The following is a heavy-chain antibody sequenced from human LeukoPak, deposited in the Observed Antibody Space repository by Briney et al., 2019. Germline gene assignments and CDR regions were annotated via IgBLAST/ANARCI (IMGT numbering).Heavy chain of an antibody. CDR1: GGSISSSSYY. D-gene: IGHD5-18*01. CDR2: IYYSGST. J-gene: IGHJ5*02. V-gene: IGHV4-39*01. CDR3: ARHGGYSYGSGVAFDP. Sequence: SETLSLTCTVSGGSISSSSYYWGWIRQPPGKGLEWIGSIYYSGSTYYNPSLKSRVTISVDTSKNQFSLKLSSVTAADTAVYYCARHGGYSYGSGVAFDPWGQGTPVTVSS.